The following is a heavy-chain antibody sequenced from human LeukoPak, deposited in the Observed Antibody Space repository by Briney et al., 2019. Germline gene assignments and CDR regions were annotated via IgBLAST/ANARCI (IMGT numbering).Heavy chain of an antibody. J-gene: IGHJ4*02. Sequence: SETLSLTGTGSGGSISSYYWSWIRQPPGKGLEWIGHIYHSGSTNYNPSLKSRVTISIDRSKNQFSLKLNSVTAADTAVYYCARGNGYSLVSWGQGTLVTVSS. D-gene: IGHD3-3*01. V-gene: IGHV4-59*01. CDR2: IYHSGST. CDR3: ARGNGYSLVS. CDR1: GGSISSYY.